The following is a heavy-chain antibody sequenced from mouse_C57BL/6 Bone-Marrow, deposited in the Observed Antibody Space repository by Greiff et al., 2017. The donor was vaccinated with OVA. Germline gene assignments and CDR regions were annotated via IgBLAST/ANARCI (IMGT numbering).Heavy chain of an antibody. CDR1: GYAFSSSW. J-gene: IGHJ2*01. CDR3: ARQRLLYYFDY. Sequence: VKLMESGPELVKPGASVKISCKASGYAFSSSWMNWVKQRPGKGLEWIGRIYPGDGDTNYNGKFKGKATLTADKSSSTAYMQLSSLTSEDSAVYFCARQRLLYYFDYWGQGTTLTVSS. V-gene: IGHV1-82*01. CDR2: IYPGDGDT.